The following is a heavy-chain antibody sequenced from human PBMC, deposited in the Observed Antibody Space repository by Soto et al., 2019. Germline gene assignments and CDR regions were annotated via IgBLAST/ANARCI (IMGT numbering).Heavy chain of an antibody. V-gene: IGHV3-9*01. D-gene: IGHD3-22*01. J-gene: IGHJ4*02. CDR1: GFTFDDYA. CDR3: AKDYSSSGHYDQLDY. CDR2: ISWNSGSI. Sequence: GGSLRLSCAASGFTFDDYAMHWVRQAPGKGLEWVSGISWNSGSIGYADSVKGRFTISRDNAKNSLYLQMNSLRAEDTALYYCAKDYSSSGHYDQLDYWGQGTLVTVSS.